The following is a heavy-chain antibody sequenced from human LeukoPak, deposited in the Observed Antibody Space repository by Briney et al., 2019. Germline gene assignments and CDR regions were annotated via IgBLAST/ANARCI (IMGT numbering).Heavy chain of an antibody. CDR3: ARTPGDYYYYYMDV. D-gene: IGHD3-10*01. Sequence: ASVKVSCKASGYTFITHGTSWVRQAPGQGLEWMGWISAYNGNTNYAQKFQGRVTMTTATSTTTTYMELRSLRSDDTAVYYCARTPGDYYYYYMDVWGKGTTVTVSS. CDR1: GYTFITHG. V-gene: IGHV1-18*01. J-gene: IGHJ6*03. CDR2: ISAYNGNT.